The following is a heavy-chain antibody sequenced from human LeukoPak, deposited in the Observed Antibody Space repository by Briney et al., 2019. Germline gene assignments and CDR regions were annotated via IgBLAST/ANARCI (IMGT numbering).Heavy chain of an antibody. CDR1: GFTFSAFS. D-gene: IGHD2-2*01. CDR2: ISSSSDI. J-gene: IGHJ5*02. Sequence: GGSLRLSCAASGFTFSAFSMNWVRQAPGKGLEWVSAISSSSDIYYADSVKGRFTISRDNSKNTLYLQMNSLRAEDTAVYYCAGGGGYFSSTRWYGWFDPLGQGTLVTVSS. CDR3: AGGGGYFSSTRWYGWFDP. V-gene: IGHV3-69-1*01.